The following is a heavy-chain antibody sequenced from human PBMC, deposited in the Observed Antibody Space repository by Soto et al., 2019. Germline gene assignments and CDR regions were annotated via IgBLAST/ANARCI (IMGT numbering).Heavy chain of an antibody. CDR3: ARDSEETYYDFWSGEYDI. V-gene: IGHV1-46*01. Sequence: GSVKVSCKSSRYTFTSYYIHLVRQAPAQGVEWMGTINPSGGSTSYAQKFQGRVTMTRDTSTSTVYMELSRLRSEDTAVYYCARDSEETYYDFWSGEYDIWGQGTMVTVSS. CDR1: RYTFTSYY. J-gene: IGHJ3*02. D-gene: IGHD3-3*01. CDR2: INPSGGST.